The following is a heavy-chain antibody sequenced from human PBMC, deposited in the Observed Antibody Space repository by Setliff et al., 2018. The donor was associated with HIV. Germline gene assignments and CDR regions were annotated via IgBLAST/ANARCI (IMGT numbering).Heavy chain of an antibody. CDR3: ASAGAWQRNALDI. D-gene: IGHD5-12*01. CDR2: INPAGKPT. Sequence: GASVKVSCKASGYTFTSDYIHWVRQAPGQGLEWMGIINPAGKPTSYAQKFQGRLTMTRDTSTSTVYMELSSLRSEDTAVYYCASAGAWQRNALDIWGQGTMVTVSS. J-gene: IGHJ3*02. V-gene: IGHV1-46*01. CDR1: GYTFTSDY.